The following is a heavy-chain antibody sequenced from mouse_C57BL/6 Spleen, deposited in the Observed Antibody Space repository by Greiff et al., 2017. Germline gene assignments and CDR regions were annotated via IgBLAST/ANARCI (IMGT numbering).Heavy chain of an antibody. V-gene: IGHV1-50*01. CDR1: GYTFTSYW. CDR2: IDPSDSYT. J-gene: IGHJ3*01. CDR3: AFFYDYDGGFAY. Sequence: VQLQQPGAELVKPGASVKLSCKASGYTFTSYWMQWVKQRPGQGLEWIGNIDPSDSYTNYNQKFKGKATLTVDTSSSTAYMQLSSLTSEDSAVYYCAFFYDYDGGFAYWGQGTLVTVSA. D-gene: IGHD2-4*01.